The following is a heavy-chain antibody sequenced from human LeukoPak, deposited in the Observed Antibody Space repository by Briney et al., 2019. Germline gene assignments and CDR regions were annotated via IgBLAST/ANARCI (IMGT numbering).Heavy chain of an antibody. CDR2: FDPEDGET. D-gene: IGHD3-22*01. J-gene: IGHJ4*02. CDR1: GYTLTELS. V-gene: IGHV1-24*01. Sequence: ASVKVSCKVSGYTLTELSMHWVRQAPGKGLEWMGGFDPEDGETIYAQKFQGRVTMTEDTSTDTAYMELSSLRSEDTAVYYCATDPVYDSSGYSHLPPRYWGQGTLVTVSS. CDR3: ATDPVYDSSGYSHLPPRY.